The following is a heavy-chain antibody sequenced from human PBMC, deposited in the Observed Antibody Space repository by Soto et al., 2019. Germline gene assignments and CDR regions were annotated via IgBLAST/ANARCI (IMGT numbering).Heavy chain of an antibody. CDR3: ARESILYCSGGSCYSGMIDP. J-gene: IGHJ5*02. D-gene: IGHD2-15*01. CDR1: GGSISSYY. CDR2: IYYSGST. Sequence: QVQLQESGPGLVKPSETLSLTCTVSGGSISSYYWSWIRQPPGKGLEWIGYIYYSGSTNYNPSLKSRVTISVDTSKNQFSLKLSSVTAADTAVYYCARESILYCSGGSCYSGMIDPWGQGTLVTVSS. V-gene: IGHV4-59*01.